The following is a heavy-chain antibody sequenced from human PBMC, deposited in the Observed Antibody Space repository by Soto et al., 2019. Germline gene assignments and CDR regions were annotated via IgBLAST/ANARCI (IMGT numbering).Heavy chain of an antibody. V-gene: IGHV5-51*01. D-gene: IGHD3-10*02. J-gene: IGHJ6*02. CDR2: IHPRDSDV. CDR1: GYSFTDYW. Sequence: PGESLKISCNASGYSFTDYWMGWVRQMPGNGLEWLGIIHPRDSDVRYNSSLKGQVTMSADKSISTAYLQWSSLKASDSAKYFCGRVSGDGDDMDVWGQGTTVTVSS. CDR3: GRVSGDGDDMDV.